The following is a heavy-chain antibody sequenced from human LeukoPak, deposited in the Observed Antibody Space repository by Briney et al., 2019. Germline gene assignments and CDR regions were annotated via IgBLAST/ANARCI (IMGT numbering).Heavy chain of an antibody. Sequence: PGGSLRPSCAASGFTFSSYSMNWVRQAPGKGLEWVSSISSSGIYIYYADSVEGRFTISRDNAKNSLYLQMNSLRAEDTAVYYCARELGTRKNYFDYWGQGTLVTVSS. CDR2: ISSSGIYI. D-gene: IGHD7-27*01. V-gene: IGHV3-21*01. CDR3: ARELGTRKNYFDY. CDR1: GFTFSSYS. J-gene: IGHJ4*02.